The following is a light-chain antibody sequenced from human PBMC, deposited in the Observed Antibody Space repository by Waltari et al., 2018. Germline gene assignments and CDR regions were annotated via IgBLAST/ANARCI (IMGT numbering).Light chain of an antibody. J-gene: IGLJ2*01. V-gene: IGLV1-40*01. Sequence: QSVLTQPPSVSGTPGQRVTISSSGRTSNTGAGPDVHWYQHLPGTAPNLLIYGNNSRPSGFPDRFSGSRSGTSASLAITELQADDEADYFCRSFDNMLSGGVVFDGGTELAVL. CDR1: TSNTGAGPD. CDR2: GNN. CDR3: RSFDNMLSGGVV.